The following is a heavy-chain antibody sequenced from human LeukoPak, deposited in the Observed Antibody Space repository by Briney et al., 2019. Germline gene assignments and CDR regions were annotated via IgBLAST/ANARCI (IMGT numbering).Heavy chain of an antibody. V-gene: IGHV5-51*01. Sequence: GESLKISCKGSGYSFTSYWIGWVRQMPGEGLEWMGIIYPGDSDTRYSPSFQGQVTISADKSISTAYLQWSSLKASDTAMYYCARLPASDRITIFGVVISDHNWFDPWGQGTLVTVSS. J-gene: IGHJ5*02. D-gene: IGHD3-3*01. CDR2: IYPGDSDT. CDR3: ARLPASDRITIFGVVISDHNWFDP. CDR1: GYSFTSYW.